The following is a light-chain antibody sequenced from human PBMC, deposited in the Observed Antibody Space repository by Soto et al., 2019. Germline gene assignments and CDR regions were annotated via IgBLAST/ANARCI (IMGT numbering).Light chain of an antibody. Sequence: EVVMTQSPATLSVSPGEIATLSCRASQSVGTNLAWHQQKPGQAPRLLIFDSSTRATGISARFSGSGSGTDFTLTISRLQSEDFAIYYCQQYNQRPLTFGGGVKVEI. CDR1: QSVGTN. CDR3: QQYNQRPLT. CDR2: DSS. V-gene: IGKV3-15*01. J-gene: IGKJ4*01.